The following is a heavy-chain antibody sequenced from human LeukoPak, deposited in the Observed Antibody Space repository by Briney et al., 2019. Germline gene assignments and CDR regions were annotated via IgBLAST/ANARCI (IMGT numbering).Heavy chain of an antibody. Sequence: SETLSLTCIVSGDSTSSSSYYWGWIRQPPGKGLEWIGSVYYSGTTYYNPSLKSRVIISVDTSKNQFSLKLSSVTAADTAVYYCARQTGSGLFILPGGQGTLVTVSS. J-gene: IGHJ4*02. CDR2: VYYSGTT. CDR3: ARQTGSGLFILP. V-gene: IGHV4-39*01. D-gene: IGHD3/OR15-3a*01. CDR1: GDSTSSSSYY.